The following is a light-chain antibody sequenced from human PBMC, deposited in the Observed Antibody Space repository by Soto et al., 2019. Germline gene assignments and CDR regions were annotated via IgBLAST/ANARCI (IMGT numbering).Light chain of an antibody. CDR3: CSYAGSYTHV. V-gene: IGLV2-11*01. Sequence: QSALTQPRSVSGSPGQSVTISCTGSSSDVGVYNFVSWYQQHPGKAPKLMIYDVSTRPSGVPDRFSGSKSGNTASLTISGLQAEDEADYYCCSYAGSYTHVFGTGTKLTVL. CDR2: DVS. J-gene: IGLJ1*01. CDR1: SSDVGVYNF.